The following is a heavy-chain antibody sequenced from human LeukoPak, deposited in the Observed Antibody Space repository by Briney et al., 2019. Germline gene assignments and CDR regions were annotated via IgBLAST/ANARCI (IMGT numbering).Heavy chain of an antibody. CDR1: GYTFTSYG. J-gene: IGHJ6*02. Sequence: ASVKVSCKASGYTFTSYGISWVRQAPGQGLEWMGWISAYNGNANYAQKLQGRVTMTTDTSTSTAYMEPRSLRSDDTAVYYCARDSAVFGVVIINYYYYGMDVWGQGTTVTVSS. CDR2: ISAYNGNA. V-gene: IGHV1-18*01. CDR3: ARDSAVFGVVIINYYYYGMDV. D-gene: IGHD3-3*01.